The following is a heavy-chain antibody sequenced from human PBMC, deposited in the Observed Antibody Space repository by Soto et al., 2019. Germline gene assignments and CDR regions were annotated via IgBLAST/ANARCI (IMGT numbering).Heavy chain of an antibody. J-gene: IGHJ4*02. CDR3: ARGIAARPTGFDY. CDR1: GGSFSGYY. Sequence: QVQLQQWGAGLLKPSETLSLTCAVYGGSFSGYYWSWIRQPPGKGLEWIGEINHSGSTNYNPSLKSRVTISVDTSKNQFSLKLSSVTAADTAVYYCARGIAARPTGFDYWGQGTLVTVSS. V-gene: IGHV4-34*01. CDR2: INHSGST. D-gene: IGHD6-6*01.